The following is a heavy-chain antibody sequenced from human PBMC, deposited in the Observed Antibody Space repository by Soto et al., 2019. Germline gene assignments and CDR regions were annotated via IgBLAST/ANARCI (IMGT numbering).Heavy chain of an antibody. Sequence: GGSLRLSCAASGFTFSSYAMHWVRQAPGKGLEWVAVISYDGSNKYYADSVKGRFTISRDNSKNTLYLQMNSLRAEDTAVYYCARAGGGSWSPEAFGGQYYGMDVWGQGTTVTVSS. V-gene: IGHV3-30-3*01. CDR1: GFTFSSYA. CDR2: ISYDGSNK. J-gene: IGHJ6*02. D-gene: IGHD6-13*01. CDR3: ARAGGGSWSPEAFGGQYYGMDV.